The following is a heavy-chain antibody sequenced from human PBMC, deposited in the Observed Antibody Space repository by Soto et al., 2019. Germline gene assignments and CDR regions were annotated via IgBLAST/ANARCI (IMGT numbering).Heavy chain of an antibody. D-gene: IGHD2-2*01. CDR2: ISSSSSTI. CDR1: GFTFSSYS. V-gene: IGHV3-48*01. J-gene: IGHJ6*02. Sequence: EVQLVESGGGLVQPGGSLRLSCAASGFTFSSYSMNWVRQAPGKGLEWVSYISSSSSTIYYADSVKGRFTISRDNAKSSLYLQMNSLRAEDTAVYYCARDLGYQLLRPLLIDYGMDVWGQGTTVTVSS. CDR3: ARDLGYQLLRPLLIDYGMDV.